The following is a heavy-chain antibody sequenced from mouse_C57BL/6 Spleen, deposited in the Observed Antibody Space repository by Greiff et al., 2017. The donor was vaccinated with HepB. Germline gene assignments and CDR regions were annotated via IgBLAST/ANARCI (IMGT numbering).Heavy chain of an antibody. CDR1: GFTFSDYG. D-gene: IGHD1-1*01. Sequence: EVKLVESGGGLVKPGGSLKLSCAASGFTFSDYGMHWVRQAPEKRLEWVAYISSGSSTIYYADTVKGRFTISRDNAKNTLFLQMTSLRSEDTAMYYCARPDYYGSSYFDYWGQGTTLTVSS. J-gene: IGHJ2*01. V-gene: IGHV5-17*01. CDR3: ARPDYYGSSYFDY. CDR2: ISSGSSTI.